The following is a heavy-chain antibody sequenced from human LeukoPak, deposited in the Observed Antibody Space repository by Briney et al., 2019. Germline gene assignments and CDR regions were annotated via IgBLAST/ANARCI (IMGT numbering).Heavy chain of an antibody. V-gene: IGHV3-21*01. CDR1: GFTFSTYN. CDR3: ARAVDIVATITPYYFDY. J-gene: IGHJ4*02. Sequence: GGSLRLSCAASGFTFSTYNMNWVRQAPGKGLEWVSSISSSSSYIYYADSVKGRFTISRDNAKNSLYLQMNSLRAEDTAVYYCARAVDIVATITPYYFDYWGQGTLVTVSS. D-gene: IGHD5-12*01. CDR2: ISSSSSYI.